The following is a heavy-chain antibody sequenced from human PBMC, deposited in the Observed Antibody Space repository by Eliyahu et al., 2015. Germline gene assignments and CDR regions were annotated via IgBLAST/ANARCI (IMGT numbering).Heavy chain of an antibody. V-gene: IGHV6-1*01. D-gene: IGHD6-19*01. CDR3: ARIGGLDSSGHGDY. Sequence: RGLEWLGRTYYRSKWYNDYAVSVKSRITINPDTSKNQFSLQLNSVTPEDTAVYYCARIGGLDSSGHGDYWGQGTLVTVSS. CDR2: TYYRSKWYN. J-gene: IGHJ4*02.